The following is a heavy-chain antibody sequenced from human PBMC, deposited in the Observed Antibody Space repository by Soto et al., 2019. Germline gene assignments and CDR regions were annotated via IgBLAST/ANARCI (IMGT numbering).Heavy chain of an antibody. V-gene: IGHV3-7*03. J-gene: IGHJ5*02. CDR2: IKEDGSEK. CDR1: GFILRNYW. CDR3: ARYRALDP. Sequence: ESGGGLVQPGGSLRLSCADSGFILRNYWMSWVRQAPGMGLQWVASIKEDGSEKYYVDPVKVRCTISRENAKNSLYRQMNSVRPEDIAVYYCARYRALDPWGQGILVTVSS. D-gene: IGHD3-10*01.